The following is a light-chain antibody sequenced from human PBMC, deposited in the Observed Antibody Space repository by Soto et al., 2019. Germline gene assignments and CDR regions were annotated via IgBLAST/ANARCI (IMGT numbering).Light chain of an antibody. V-gene: IGKV1-39*01. J-gene: IGKJ5*01. CDR1: QSISSY. CDR3: QQYNSYST. Sequence: DIQMTQSPSSLSASVGDRVTITCRAIQSISSYLNWYQQKPGKAPKLLIYAASSLQSGVPSRFSGSGSGTEFTLTISCLQPDDFATYYCQQYNSYSTFGQGTRLEIK. CDR2: AAS.